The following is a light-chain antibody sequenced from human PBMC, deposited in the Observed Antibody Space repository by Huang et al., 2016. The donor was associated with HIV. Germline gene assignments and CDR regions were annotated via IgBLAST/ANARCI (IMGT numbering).Light chain of an antibody. CDR2: DAS. V-gene: IGKV3-11*01. CDR1: QSIGSY. CDR3: QQRNNWPPWT. J-gene: IGKJ1*01. Sequence: EIVLTQSPATLSLSPGEGATLSCRAIQSIGSYLAWYQQRPGQAPRLLIYDASIRATGTPARLSGRGSGTDFTLTTSSLEPEDFAVYYCQQRNNWPPWTFGQGTKVELK.